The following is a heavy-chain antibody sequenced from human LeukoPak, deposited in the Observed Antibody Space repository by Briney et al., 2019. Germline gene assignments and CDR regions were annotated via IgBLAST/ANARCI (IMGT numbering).Heavy chain of an antibody. CDR2: INPSGGST. V-gene: IGHV1-46*01. D-gene: IGHD4-17*01. CDR3: ARDYPSRSMTTVTTYDAFDI. CDR1: GYTFTSYY. Sequence: ASVKVSCKASGYTFTSYYMHWVRQAPGQGLEWMGIINPSGGSTNYAQKFQGRVTVTRDTSTSTVYMELSSLRSEDTAVYYCARDYPSRSMTTVTTYDAFDIWGQGTMVTVSS. J-gene: IGHJ3*02.